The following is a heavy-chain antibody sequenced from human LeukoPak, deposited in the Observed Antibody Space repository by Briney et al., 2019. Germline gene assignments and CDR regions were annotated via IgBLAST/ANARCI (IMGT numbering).Heavy chain of an antibody. V-gene: IGHV3-23*01. CDR1: GFTFSTYA. Sequence: GGSLRLSCAASGFTFSTYAMTWVRQAPGKGLEWVSAISGSGGSTYYADSVKGRFTISRDNSKNTLYLQMNSLRAEDTAVYYCAKDRYYYDSSGYYSNLDYWGQGTLVTVSS. J-gene: IGHJ4*02. CDR2: ISGSGGST. D-gene: IGHD3-22*01. CDR3: AKDRYYYDSSGYYSNLDY.